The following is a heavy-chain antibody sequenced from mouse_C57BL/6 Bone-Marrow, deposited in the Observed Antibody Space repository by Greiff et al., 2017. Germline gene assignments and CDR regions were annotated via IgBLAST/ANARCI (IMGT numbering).Heavy chain of an antibody. CDR1: GYTFTSYW. V-gene: IGHV1-61*01. J-gene: IGHJ1*03. Sequence: QVQLQQPGAELVRPGSSVKLSCKASGYTFTSYWMDWVKPRPGQGLEWIGNIYPSDSETHYKQKFKDKATLPVDKSSSTAYMQLSSLKSEYSAVYYCAREGEYFDVWGTGTTVTGSS. CDR3: AREGEYFDV. CDR2: IYPSDSET.